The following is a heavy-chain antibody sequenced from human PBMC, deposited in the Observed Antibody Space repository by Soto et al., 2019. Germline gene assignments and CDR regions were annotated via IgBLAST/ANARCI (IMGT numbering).Heavy chain of an antibody. CDR2: IYYSGST. D-gene: IGHD5-12*01. Sequence: TSETLSLTCTVSGGSISRYYWSWIRQHPGKELEWIGYIYYSGSTYYNPSLKSRVTISVDTSKNQFSLKLSSVTAADTAVYYCARVHSPEYSGYGKNYYYYMDVWGKGTTVTVSS. CDR1: GGSISRYY. CDR3: ARVHSPEYSGYGKNYYYYMDV. V-gene: IGHV4-59*12. J-gene: IGHJ6*03.